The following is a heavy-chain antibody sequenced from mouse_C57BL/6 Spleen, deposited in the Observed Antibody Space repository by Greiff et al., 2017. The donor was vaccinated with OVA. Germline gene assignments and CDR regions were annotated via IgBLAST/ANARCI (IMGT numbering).Heavy chain of an antibody. V-gene: IGHV5-9-1*02. J-gene: IGHJ4*01. D-gene: IGHD1-1*01. Sequence: EVQLVESGEGLVKPGGSLKLSCAASGFTFSSYAMSWVRQTPEKRLEWVAYISSGGDYIYYADTVKGRFTISRDNARNTLYLQMSSLKSEDTAMYYCTRDPLYYYGSSGDYYAMDYWGQGTSVTVSS. CDR2: ISSGGDYI. CDR1: GFTFSSYA. CDR3: TRDPLYYYGSSGDYYAMDY.